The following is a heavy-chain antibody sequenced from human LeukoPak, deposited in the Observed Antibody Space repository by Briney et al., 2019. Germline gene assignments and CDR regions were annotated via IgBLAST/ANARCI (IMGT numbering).Heavy chain of an antibody. CDR3: ARWVHGDYDYYYGMDV. J-gene: IGHJ6*02. V-gene: IGHV4-31*03. Sequence: SETLSLTCTVSGGSISSGGYYWRWIRQHPGKGLEWIGYIYYSGSTYYNPSLKSRVTISVDTSKNQFSLKLSSVTAADTAVYYCARWVHGDYDYYYGMDVWGQGTTVTVSS. D-gene: IGHD4-17*01. CDR1: GGSISSGGYY. CDR2: IYYSGST.